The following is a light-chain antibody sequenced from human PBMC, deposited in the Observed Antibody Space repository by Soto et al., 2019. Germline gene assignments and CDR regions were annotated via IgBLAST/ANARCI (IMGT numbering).Light chain of an antibody. CDR2: LGS. CDR3: MQSLLTPYT. V-gene: IGKV2-28*01. CDR1: QSLLHSNGYSY. J-gene: IGKJ2*01. Sequence: DIVMTQSPLSLFVTPGEPASISCRSSQSLLHSNGYSYLDWYLQKPGQSPQLLVYLGSNRASGVPDRFSGSGSGTDVTLKISRVEAEDVGVYYCMQSLLTPYTFGQGTKLEIK.